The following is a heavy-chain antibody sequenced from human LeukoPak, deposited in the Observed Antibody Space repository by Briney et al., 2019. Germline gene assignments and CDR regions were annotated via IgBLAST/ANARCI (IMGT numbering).Heavy chain of an antibody. CDR1: GGSISSGGYS. CDR2: IYHSGST. J-gene: IGHJ4*02. V-gene: IGHV4-30-2*01. Sequence: SQTLSLTCAVSGGSISSGGYSWSWIRQPPGKGLEWIGYIYHSGSTYYNPSLKSRVTISVDRSKNQFSLKLSSVTAADTAVYYCARGDDYGDFHFDYWGQGTLVTVSS. D-gene: IGHD4-17*01. CDR3: ARGDDYGDFHFDY.